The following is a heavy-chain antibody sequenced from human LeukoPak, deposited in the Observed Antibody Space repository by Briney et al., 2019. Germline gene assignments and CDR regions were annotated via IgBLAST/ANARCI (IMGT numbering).Heavy chain of an antibody. V-gene: IGHV3-23*01. CDR3: VKEPRGYSFSFDI. CDR1: GFTFSTCA. J-gene: IGHJ3*02. CDR2: ISGSGSKT. D-gene: IGHD5-18*01. Sequence: GGSLRLSCAASGFTFSTCAINWVRQAPGKGLEWVSAISGSGSKTFCADSVKGRFTISRDNPKNTLYLQMNSLRPEDTAAYYCVKEPRGYSFSFDIWGQGTMVTVSS.